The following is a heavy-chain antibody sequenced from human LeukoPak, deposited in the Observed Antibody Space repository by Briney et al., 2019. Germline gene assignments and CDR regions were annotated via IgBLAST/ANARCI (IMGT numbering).Heavy chain of an antibody. J-gene: IGHJ4*02. CDR3: ARQKYLRGPDVKYFDY. Sequence: PGGSLRLSCAASGFTFRSYAMHWVRQAPGKGLEWVAVISYDGSNKYYADSVKGRFTISRDNAKNSLYLQMNSLRAEDTAVYYCARQKYLRGPDVKYFDYWGQGTLVTVSS. CDR2: ISYDGSNK. V-gene: IGHV3-30*04. CDR1: GFTFRSYA. D-gene: IGHD5/OR15-5a*01.